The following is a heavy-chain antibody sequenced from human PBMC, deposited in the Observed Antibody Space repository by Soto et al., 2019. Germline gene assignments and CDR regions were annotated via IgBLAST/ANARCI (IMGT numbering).Heavy chain of an antibody. CDR2: INPNSGGT. J-gene: IGHJ6*02. Sequence: QVQLVQSGAEVKKPGASVKVSCKASGYTFTGYYMHWVRQAPGQGLEWMGWINPNSGGTNYAQKFQGWVTMTRDTSISTAYMELSRLRSDDTAVYYCAREGWGSSSWTPYYYYGMDVWGQGTTVTVSS. CDR1: GYTFTGYY. D-gene: IGHD6-13*01. CDR3: AREGWGSSSWTPYYYYGMDV. V-gene: IGHV1-2*04.